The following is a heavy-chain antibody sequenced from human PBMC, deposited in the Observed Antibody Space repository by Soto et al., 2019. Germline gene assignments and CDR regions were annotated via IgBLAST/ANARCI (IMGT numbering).Heavy chain of an antibody. V-gene: IGHV4-39*07. CDR2: IYYTGST. J-gene: IGHJ5*02. Sequence: SETLSLTCTVSGGSISSSNYYWAWIRQPPGKGLEWIGDIYYTGSTYYNPSLKSRVTMSVDTSKNQFSLKLSSVTAADTAVYYCAIIYCSDINCPFSWGQGTLVTVSS. CDR3: AIIYCSDINCPFS. D-gene: IGHD2-15*01. CDR1: GGSISSSNYY.